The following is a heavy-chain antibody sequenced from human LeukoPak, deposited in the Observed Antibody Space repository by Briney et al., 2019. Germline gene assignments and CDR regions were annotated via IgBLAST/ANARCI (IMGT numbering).Heavy chain of an antibody. Sequence: GGSLRLSCTASGFTFGDYAMTWGRQAPGKGLECVGFIASETYVGTAEYAASVTGRFNISRDDSTNTLYLQMHSLKSEDTAVYYCTTYGSGRKFDYWGQGILVTVSS. D-gene: IGHD3-10*01. CDR3: TTYGSGRKFDY. CDR1: GFTFGDYA. V-gene: IGHV3-49*04. J-gene: IGHJ4*02. CDR2: IASETYVGTA.